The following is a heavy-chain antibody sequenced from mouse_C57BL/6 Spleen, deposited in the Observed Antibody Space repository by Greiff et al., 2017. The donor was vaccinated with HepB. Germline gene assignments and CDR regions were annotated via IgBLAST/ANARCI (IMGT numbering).Heavy chain of an antibody. CDR3: ARWDYGSTSFDY. CDR2: IDPSDSYT. Sequence: QVQLQQPGAELVKPGASVKLSCKASGYTFTSYWMQWVKQRPGQGLEWIGEIDPSDSYTNYNQKFKGKATLTVDTSSSTAYMQRSSLTSEDSAVYYCARWDYGSTSFDYWGQGTTLTVSS. D-gene: IGHD1-1*01. V-gene: IGHV1-50*01. CDR1: GYTFTSYW. J-gene: IGHJ2*01.